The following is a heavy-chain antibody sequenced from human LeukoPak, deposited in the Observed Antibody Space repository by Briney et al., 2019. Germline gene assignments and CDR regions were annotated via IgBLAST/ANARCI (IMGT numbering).Heavy chain of an antibody. V-gene: IGHV1-2*02. CDR1: GYTFTDYY. J-gene: IGHJ4*02. CDR2: INPNSGGT. Sequence: ASVKVSCKAPGYTFTDYYIHWVRQAPGQGLEWMGWINPNSGGTNYAQKFQGRVTMTRDTSISTAYMELSRLRSDDKAVYYCARDPIRSYASGRLGIDYWGQGTLVTISS. D-gene: IGHD3-16*01. CDR3: ARDPIRSYASGRLGIDY.